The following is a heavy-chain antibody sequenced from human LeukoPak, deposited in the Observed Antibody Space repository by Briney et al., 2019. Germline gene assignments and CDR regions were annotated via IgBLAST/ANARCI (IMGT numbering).Heavy chain of an antibody. CDR1: GGTFSSYA. V-gene: IGHV1-69*13. CDR2: IIPIFGTA. CDR3: AGVQNDFDQSPDGDAFDI. Sequence: SVKVSCKASGGTFSSYAISWVRQAPGQGLEWMGGIIPIFGTANYAQKFQGRVTITADESTSTAYMELSSLRSEDTAVYYCAGVQNDFDQSPDGDAFDIWGQGTMVTVSS. D-gene: IGHD3-9*01. J-gene: IGHJ3*02.